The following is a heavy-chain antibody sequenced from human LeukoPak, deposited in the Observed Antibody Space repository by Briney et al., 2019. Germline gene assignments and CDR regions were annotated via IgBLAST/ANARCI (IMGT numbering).Heavy chain of an antibody. CDR3: AKDVGKVIVVVITRGYFDY. D-gene: IGHD3-22*01. Sequence: GGSLRLSCAAAGFTFSSYSMHWVRQAPGKGLEWVSAISGSGGSTYYADSVKGRFTISRDNSKNTLYLQMNSLRAEDTAVYYCAKDVGKVIVVVITRGYFDYWGQGTLVTVSS. CDR1: GFTFSSYS. V-gene: IGHV3-23*01. J-gene: IGHJ4*02. CDR2: ISGSGGST.